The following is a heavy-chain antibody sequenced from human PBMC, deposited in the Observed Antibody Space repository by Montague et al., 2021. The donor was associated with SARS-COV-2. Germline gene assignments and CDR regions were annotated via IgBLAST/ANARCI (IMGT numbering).Heavy chain of an antibody. Sequence: CAISGDSVSTNSGTWNWVRLSPSRGLEWLGRTYYRSEWYSDYSVSVKSRISINPDTSKNQFSLQLNSVTPEDTAVYNCARAERGSCGDGNCYQYFFNHWGQGTLVTVSS. CDR3: ARAERGSCGDGNCYQYFFNH. V-gene: IGHV6-1*01. CDR2: TYYRSEWYS. CDR1: GDSVSTNSGT. D-gene: IGHD2-15*01. J-gene: IGHJ5*02.